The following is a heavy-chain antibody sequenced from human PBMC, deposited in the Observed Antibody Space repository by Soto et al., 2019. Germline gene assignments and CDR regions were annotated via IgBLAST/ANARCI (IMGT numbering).Heavy chain of an antibody. J-gene: IGHJ4*02. D-gene: IGHD3-10*01. CDR2: IYYSGST. Sequence: PSETLSLTCPVSGGSISSSSYYWGWIRQPPGKGREWIGSIYYSGSTYYNPSLKSRVTISVDTSKNQFSLKLSSVTAADTAVYYCASRPIDSQITMVRGVFDYWGQGTLVTVSS. CDR3: ASRPIDSQITMVRGVFDY. CDR1: GGSISSSSYY. V-gene: IGHV4-39*01.